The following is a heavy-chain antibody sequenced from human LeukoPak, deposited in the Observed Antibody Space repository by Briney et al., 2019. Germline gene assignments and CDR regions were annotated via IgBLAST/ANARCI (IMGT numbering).Heavy chain of an antibody. Sequence: SEALSLTCTVSGGSISSSSYYGGGIRQPPGRGLEWIGSIYYSGSTYYNPSLKSRVTISVDTSKNQFSLKLSSVTAADTAVYYCAGESVGATKGDYWGQGTLVTVSS. CDR2: IYYSGST. CDR3: AGESVGATKGDY. J-gene: IGHJ4*02. CDR1: GGSISSSSYY. D-gene: IGHD1-26*01. V-gene: IGHV4-39*07.